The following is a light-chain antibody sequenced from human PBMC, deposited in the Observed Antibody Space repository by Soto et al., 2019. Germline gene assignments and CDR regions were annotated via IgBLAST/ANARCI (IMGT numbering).Light chain of an antibody. CDR3: ELYGSSHHT. V-gene: IGKV3-20*01. CDR2: DAS. Sequence: EIVLTQSPGTLSLSPGERATLSCRASQSVSSSYLAWYQQKPGQAPRLLIYDASSRGTGIPDRFSGSGSGTDFTLTISRLEPEDFAVYYCELYGSSHHTFGQGTKVEIK. CDR1: QSVSSSY. J-gene: IGKJ1*01.